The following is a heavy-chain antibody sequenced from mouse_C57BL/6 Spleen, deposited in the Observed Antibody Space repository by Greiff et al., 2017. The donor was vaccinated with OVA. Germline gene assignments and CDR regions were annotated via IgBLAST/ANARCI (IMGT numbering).Heavy chain of an antibody. CDR3: ARDLQRAMDY. CDR1: GYTFTSSW. CDR2: LDPSDSYT. V-gene: IGHV1-69*01. J-gene: IGHJ4*01. Sequence: QVQLQQPGAELVMPGASVKLSCKASGYTFTSSWMHWVKQRPGQGLEWIGELDPSDSYTNYNQKFKGKSTLTVDKSSSTAYMQLSSLPSEDSAVYYCARDLQRAMDYWGQGTSVTVAS.